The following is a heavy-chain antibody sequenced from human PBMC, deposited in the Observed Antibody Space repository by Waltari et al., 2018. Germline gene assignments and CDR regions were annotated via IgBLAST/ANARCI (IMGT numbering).Heavy chain of an antibody. V-gene: IGHV3-7*01. CDR3: ARDRKGAAPGFDY. CDR2: IKQDGSEK. CDR1: GFTFSSYW. Sequence: EVQLVESGGGLVQPGGSLRLSCAASGFTFSSYWMSWVRQAPGKGLEGVANIKQDGSEKYYVDSVKGRFTISRDNAKNSLYLQMNSLRAEDTAVYYCARDRKGAAPGFDYWGQGTLVTVSS. D-gene: IGHD1-26*01. J-gene: IGHJ4*02.